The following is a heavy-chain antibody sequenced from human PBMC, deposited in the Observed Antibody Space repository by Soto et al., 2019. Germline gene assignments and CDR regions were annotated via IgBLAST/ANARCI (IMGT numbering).Heavy chain of an antibody. D-gene: IGHD3-9*01. CDR3: ARRYFDWLLYGMDV. V-gene: IGHV3-30*03. CDR2: ISNDGGYK. J-gene: IGHJ6*02. CDR1: GFTFSDHA. Sequence: GGSLRLSCAASGFTFSDHAMHWVRQAPGKGLEWVAIISNDGGYKNYPDSVKGRFTISRDNSGNTLYLQMNSLRAEDTAVYYCARRYFDWLLYGMDVWGQGTTVTVSS.